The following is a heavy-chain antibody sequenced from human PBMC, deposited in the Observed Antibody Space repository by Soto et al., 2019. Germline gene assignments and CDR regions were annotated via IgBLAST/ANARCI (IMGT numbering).Heavy chain of an antibody. CDR2: MNPNSGNT. CDR3: ARTDYYDSSGYYYEGVDY. Sequence: ASVKVSCKASGYTFTSYDINWVRQATGQGLEWMGWMNPNSGNTGYAQKFQGRVTMTRNTSISTAYMELSSLRSEDTAVHYCARTDYYDSSGYYYEGVDYWSRGTLVTVSS. V-gene: IGHV1-8*01. D-gene: IGHD3-22*01. CDR1: GYTFTSYD. J-gene: IGHJ4*01.